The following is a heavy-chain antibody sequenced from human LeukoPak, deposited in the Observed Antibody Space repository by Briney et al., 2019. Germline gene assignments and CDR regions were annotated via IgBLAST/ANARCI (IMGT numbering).Heavy chain of an antibody. V-gene: IGHV4-4*07. Sequence: SETLSLTCTVSGGSISNYYWCLIRQPAGKGLEFIGRIYTSGSTDYNPSLKSRVTMSVDTSKNQFSLKLTSVTAADTAVYYCARGLGAATSEAFDIWGQGSMVTVSS. CDR3: ARGLGAATSEAFDI. CDR1: GGSISNYY. D-gene: IGHD1-26*01. J-gene: IGHJ3*02. CDR2: IYTSGST.